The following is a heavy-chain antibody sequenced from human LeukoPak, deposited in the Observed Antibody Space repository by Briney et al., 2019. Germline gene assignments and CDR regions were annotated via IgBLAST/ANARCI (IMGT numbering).Heavy chain of an antibody. CDR3: ARGMGGSTFADFDS. V-gene: IGHV1-18*01. CDR2: ISAYNGNT. J-gene: IGHJ4*02. Sequence: ASVKVSRKASGYTFTSYGISWVRQAPGQGLEWMGWISAYNGNTNYAQKLQGRVTMASDTSTTTAYMELRSLTSADTAVYYCARGMGGSTFADFDSWGQGTLVTVSS. CDR1: GYTFTSYG. D-gene: IGHD1-26*01.